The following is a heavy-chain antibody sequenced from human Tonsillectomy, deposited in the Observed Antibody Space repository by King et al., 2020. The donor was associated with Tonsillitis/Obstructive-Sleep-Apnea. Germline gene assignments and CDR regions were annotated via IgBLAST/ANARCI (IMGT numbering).Heavy chain of an antibody. D-gene: IGHD2-8*01. J-gene: IGHJ4*02. CDR1: GFTFSNAW. CDR3: TTGYCTNGVCYSPDY. Sequence: VQLVESGGGLVKPGGSLRLSCAASGFTFSNAWMSWVRQAPGKGLEWVGRIKSKTDGGTTDYAAPVKGRFTISRDDSKYTLYLQMNSLKTEDTAVYYCTTGYCTNGVCYSPDYWGQGTLVTVSS. V-gene: IGHV3-15*01. CDR2: IKSKTDGGTT.